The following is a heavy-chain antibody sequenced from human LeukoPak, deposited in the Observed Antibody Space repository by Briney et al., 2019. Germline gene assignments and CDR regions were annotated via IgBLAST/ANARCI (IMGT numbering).Heavy chain of an antibody. Sequence: GGSLRLSCAASGFTFSSYSMNWVRQAPGKGLEWVSSISSSSSYIYYADSVKGRFTISRDNAKNSLYLQMNSLRAKDTAVYYCASALIAAAALDYWGQGTLVTVSS. D-gene: IGHD6-13*01. CDR1: GFTFSSYS. CDR3: ASALIAAAALDY. J-gene: IGHJ4*02. V-gene: IGHV3-21*01. CDR2: ISSSSSYI.